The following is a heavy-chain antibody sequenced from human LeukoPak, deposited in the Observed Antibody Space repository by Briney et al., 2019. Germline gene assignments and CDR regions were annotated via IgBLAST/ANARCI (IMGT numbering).Heavy chain of an antibody. J-gene: IGHJ4*02. CDR2: ISASGGST. CDR1: GFTFSSSA. CDR3: AEDQRWESPHYLDS. V-gene: IGHV3-23*01. Sequence: GGSLRLSCAASGFTFSSSAMSWVRQVPGKGLEWVSGISASGGSTYYADSVRGRFTISRDNSKNTLYVQMNSLRDEDTAVYYCAEDQRWESPHYLDSWGQGTLVTVSS. D-gene: IGHD1-26*01.